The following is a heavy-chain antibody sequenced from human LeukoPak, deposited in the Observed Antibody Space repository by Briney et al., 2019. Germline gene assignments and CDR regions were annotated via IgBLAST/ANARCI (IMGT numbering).Heavy chain of an antibody. CDR3: AEDQQLEPFHY. CDR1: GLTFSNYG. V-gene: IGHV3-30*02. Sequence: GGSLRLSCAASGLTFSNYGVHWVRQAPGKGLEWVAFIQFDGGDIFYTDSVKGRFTISRDNSKNTLFLQMNSLRTDDTAMYYCAEDQQLEPFHYWGRGTLVTVSS. J-gene: IGHJ4*02. D-gene: IGHD1-1*01. CDR2: IQFDGGDI.